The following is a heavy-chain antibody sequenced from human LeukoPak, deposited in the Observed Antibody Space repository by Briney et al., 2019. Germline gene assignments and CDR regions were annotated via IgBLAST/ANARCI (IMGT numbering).Heavy chain of an antibody. CDR3: ARHETTAMVLFDY. J-gene: IGHJ4*02. V-gene: IGHV4-59*08. Sequence: KTSETLSLTCTVSGGSLNTYYWDWIRQAPGKALEWIGYIYYTGTTYYNPSLRSRVTMSVDTSKNHFSLKLSSMTAADTAVYYCARHETTAMVLFDYWGQGTLVTVSS. D-gene: IGHD5-18*01. CDR1: GGSLNTYY. CDR2: IYYTGTT.